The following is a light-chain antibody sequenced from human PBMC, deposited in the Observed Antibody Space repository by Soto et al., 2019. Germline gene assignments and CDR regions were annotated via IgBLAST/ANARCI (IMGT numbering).Light chain of an antibody. CDR2: DTS. Sequence: EIVLTQSPATLSLSPGERATLSCGASQSVGSSYLAWYQQKPGLAPRLLIYDTSSRATGIPDRFSGSGSGTDFTLTISRLEPEDFAVYYCQQYGNSPRTFGGGTKVDIK. CDR3: QQYGNSPRT. J-gene: IGKJ4*01. CDR1: QSVGSSY. V-gene: IGKV3D-20*01.